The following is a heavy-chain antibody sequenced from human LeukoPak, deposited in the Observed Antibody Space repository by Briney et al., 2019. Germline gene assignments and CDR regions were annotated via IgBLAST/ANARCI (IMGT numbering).Heavy chain of an antibody. Sequence: SETLSLTCAVYGGSFSGYYWSWIRQPPGKGLECIGEINHSGSTNYNPSLKSRVTISVDTSKSQFSLKLSSVTAADTAVYYCARHKTTVTTTLGLYYYYGMDVWGQGTTVTVSS. D-gene: IGHD4-11*01. CDR2: INHSGST. CDR1: GGSFSGYY. V-gene: IGHV4-34*01. J-gene: IGHJ6*02. CDR3: ARHKTTVTTTLGLYYYYGMDV.